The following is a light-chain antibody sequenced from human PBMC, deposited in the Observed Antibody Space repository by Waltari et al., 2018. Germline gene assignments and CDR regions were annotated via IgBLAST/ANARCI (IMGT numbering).Light chain of an antibody. Sequence: SYELTQPPSVSVSPGQTARITCPGDALPRRYAYWYQQKPGQAPVLAIYQHNERPSGIPERFSGSTSGTTSTLTISGVQAEDEADYYCLSTDSSGTYWVFGGGTKVTVL. CDR1: ALPRRY. V-gene: IGLV3-25*03. CDR3: LSTDSSGTYWV. CDR2: QHN. J-gene: IGLJ3*02.